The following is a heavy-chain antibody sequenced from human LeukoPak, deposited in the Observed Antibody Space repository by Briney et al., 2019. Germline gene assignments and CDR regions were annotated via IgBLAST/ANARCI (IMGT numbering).Heavy chain of an antibody. CDR2: INHSGST. D-gene: IGHD5-18*01. CDR3: AREVRDTAMVAPLNWFDP. CDR1: GGSFSGSF. V-gene: IGHV4-34*01. J-gene: IGHJ5*02. Sequence: SETLSLTCAVYGGSFSGSFWTWIRQPPGKGLEWIGEINHSGSTNSNPSLKSRVTISVDTSKNQLSLKLRSVTAADTAVYYCAREVRDTAMVAPLNWFDPWGQGTLVTVSS.